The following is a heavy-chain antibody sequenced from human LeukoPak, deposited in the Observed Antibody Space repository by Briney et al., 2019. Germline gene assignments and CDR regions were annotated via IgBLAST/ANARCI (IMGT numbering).Heavy chain of an antibody. CDR3: ARVGDYYDDAFDI. D-gene: IGHD3-22*01. J-gene: IGHJ3*02. CDR1: GGSFSGYY. CDR2: INHSEST. Sequence: SETLSLTCAVYGGSFSGYYWSWIRQPPGKGLEWIGEINHSESTNYNPSLKSRVTISVDTSKNQFSLKLSSVTAADTAVYYRARVGDYYDDAFDIWGQGTMVTVSS. V-gene: IGHV4-34*01.